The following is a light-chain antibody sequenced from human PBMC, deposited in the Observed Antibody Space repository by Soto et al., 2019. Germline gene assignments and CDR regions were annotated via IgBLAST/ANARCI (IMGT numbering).Light chain of an antibody. J-gene: IGLJ1*01. CDR3: AAWDDSPSGYV. V-gene: IGLV1-47*01. CDR1: SSNIGSNY. Sequence: QSVLTQPPSASGTPGQRVTISCSGSSSNIGSNYVYWYQQLPGTAPKLLIYKNYQRPSGVPDRFSGSKSGTSASLAISGLRSEDGADYYCAAWDDSPSGYVFGTGTKVTVL. CDR2: KNY.